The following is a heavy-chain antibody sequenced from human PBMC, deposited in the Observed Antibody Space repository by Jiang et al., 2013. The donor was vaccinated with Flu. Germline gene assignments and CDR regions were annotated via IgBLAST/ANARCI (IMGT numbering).Heavy chain of an antibody. CDR2: IRYDGSNK. D-gene: IGHD5-12*01. Sequence: MHWVRQAPGKGLEWAAFIRYDGSNKYYADSVKGRFTISRDNSKNTLYLQMNSLRAEDTAVYYCAKEEDIVATSAYYYYGMDVWGQGTTVTVSS. J-gene: IGHJ6*02. V-gene: IGHV3-30*02. CDR3: AKEEDIVATSAYYYYGMDV.